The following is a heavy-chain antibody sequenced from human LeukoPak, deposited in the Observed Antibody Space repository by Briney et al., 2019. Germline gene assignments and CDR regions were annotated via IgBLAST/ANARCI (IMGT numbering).Heavy chain of an antibody. J-gene: IGHJ6*02. Sequence: ASVKVSCKASGYTFTSYGISWARQAPGQGLEWMGWISAYNGNTNYAQKLQGRVTMTTDTSTSTAYMELRSLRSDDTAVYYCARGILAYYYYGMDVWGQGTTVTVSS. V-gene: IGHV1-18*01. CDR1: GYTFTSYG. CDR2: ISAYNGNT. CDR3: ARGILAYYYYGMDV.